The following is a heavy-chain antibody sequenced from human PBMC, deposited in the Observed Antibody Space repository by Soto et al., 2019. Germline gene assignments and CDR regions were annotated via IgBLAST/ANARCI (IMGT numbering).Heavy chain of an antibody. CDR1: GYNFTGYH. Sequence: QVHLVQSGAEVKKPGASVKVSCKASGYNFTGYHIHWVRQAPGRGLEWMGWINPNSGDTEYAQNFQGRVTMTRDTSFNLVYMEMSGLMSDDTAVDYCARDAPGTRGFDEMDIWGQGTTVTVSS. J-gene: IGHJ6*02. V-gene: IGHV1-2*02. CDR2: INPNSGDT. D-gene: IGHD3-9*01. CDR3: ARDAPGTRGFDEMDI.